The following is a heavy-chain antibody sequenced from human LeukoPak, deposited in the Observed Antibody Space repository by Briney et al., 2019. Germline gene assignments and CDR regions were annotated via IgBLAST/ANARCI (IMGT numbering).Heavy chain of an antibody. CDR1: GGTLTTYS. D-gene: IGHD3-10*01. J-gene: IGHJ4*02. CDR2: IIPLLGIT. V-gene: IGHV1-69*10. Sequence: ASVKVSCKASGGTLTTYSISWVRHAPGQGLEWMGRIIPLLGITNSAQKFQGRFTITADKSTGTAYMALSSLRSDDTAVYYCAREVTTMVRGVTSKSFDSWGQGTLVTVSS. CDR3: AREVTTMVRGVTSKSFDS.